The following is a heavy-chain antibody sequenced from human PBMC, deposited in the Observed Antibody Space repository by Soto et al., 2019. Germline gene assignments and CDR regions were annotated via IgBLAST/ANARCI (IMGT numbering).Heavy chain of an antibody. Sequence: ASGKVSCKASGYTFTSYGMSWVRQAPGQGLEGMGWISAYNCNTKYAQKLQGRVTMNTDTSISTAYMELRRLISYVRAVYYFARDTPPTGSFDYWGQGTLVTVSS. CDR1: GYTFTSYG. D-gene: IGHD1-1*01. J-gene: IGHJ4*02. CDR3: ARDTPPTGSFDY. CDR2: ISAYNCNT. V-gene: IGHV1-18*01.